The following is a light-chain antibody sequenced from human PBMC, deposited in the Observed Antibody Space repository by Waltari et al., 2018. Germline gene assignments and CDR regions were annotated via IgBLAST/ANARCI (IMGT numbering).Light chain of an antibody. CDR3: QQLYSYPIT. J-gene: IGKJ4*01. Sequence: IQLTQSPSSLSASVGDRVTITCRASPVISSDLAWYQQKPGKAPKLLISASSTLQSGVPPRFSGSGSGTDFTLTISSLQPEDFATYYCQQLYSYPITFGGGTKVEIK. CDR2: ASS. V-gene: IGKV1-9*01. CDR1: PVISSD.